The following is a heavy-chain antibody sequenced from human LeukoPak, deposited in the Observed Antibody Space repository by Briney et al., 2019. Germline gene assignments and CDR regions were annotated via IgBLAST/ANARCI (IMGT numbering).Heavy chain of an antibody. D-gene: IGHD5-18*01. CDR3: ARGIRDYYFDY. V-gene: IGHV1-69*05. CDR2: IIPIFGTA. J-gene: IGHJ4*02. CDR1: GGTFSSYA. Sequence: ASVRGSCKASGGTFSSYAISWVRQAPGQGLEWMGRIIPIFGTANYAQKFQGRVTITTDESTSTAYMELSSLRSGDTAVYYCARGIRDYYFDYWGQGTLVTVSS.